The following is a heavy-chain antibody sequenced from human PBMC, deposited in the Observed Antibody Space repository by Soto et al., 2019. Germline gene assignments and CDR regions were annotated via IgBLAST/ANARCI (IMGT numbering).Heavy chain of an antibody. CDR2: ISGSGGST. CDR3: AKDRYYDSSGHWRFDP. D-gene: IGHD3-22*01. V-gene: IGHV3-23*01. CDR1: GFTFSSYA. Sequence: GGSLRLSCAASGFTFSSYAMRWVRQAPGKGLEWFSAISGSGGSTYYADSVKGRFTISRDNSKNTLYLQMNSLRAEDTAVYYCAKDRYYDSSGHWRFDPWGQGA. J-gene: IGHJ5*02.